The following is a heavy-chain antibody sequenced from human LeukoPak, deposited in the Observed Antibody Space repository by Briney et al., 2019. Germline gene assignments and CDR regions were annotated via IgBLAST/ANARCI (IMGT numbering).Heavy chain of an antibody. Sequence: SETLSLTCTVSGGSISSYYWSWIRQPAGEGLEWIGRIYTSGSTNYNPSLKSRVTMSVDTSKNQFSLKLSSVTAADTAVYYCAREPTYYDILTGYRHYYYYYYMDVWGKGTTVTVSS. J-gene: IGHJ6*03. CDR1: GGSISSYY. CDR3: AREPTYYDILTGYRHYYYYYYMDV. CDR2: IYTSGST. D-gene: IGHD3-9*01. V-gene: IGHV4-4*07.